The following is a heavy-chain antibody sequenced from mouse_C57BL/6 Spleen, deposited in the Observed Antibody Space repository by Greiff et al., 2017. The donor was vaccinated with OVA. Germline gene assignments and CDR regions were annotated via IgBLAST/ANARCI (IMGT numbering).Heavy chain of an antibody. CDR1: GYAFTNYL. V-gene: IGHV1-54*01. Sequence: VQLQQSGAELVRPGTSVKVSCKASGYAFTNYLIEWVKQRPGQGLEWIGVINPGSGGTNYNEKFKGKATLTADKSSSTAYMQLSSLTSEDSAVYFCAETGSYYAMDYWGQGTSVTVAS. D-gene: IGHD4-1*01. CDR3: AETGSYYAMDY. CDR2: INPGSGGT. J-gene: IGHJ4*01.